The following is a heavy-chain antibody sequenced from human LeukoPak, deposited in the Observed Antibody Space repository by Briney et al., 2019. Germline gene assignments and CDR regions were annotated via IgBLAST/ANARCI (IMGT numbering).Heavy chain of an antibody. CDR1: GGSISFYY. CDR3: ARTTVTVSHFDY. V-gene: IGHV4-59*08. Sequence: SETLSLTCTVSGGSISFYYWSWIRQPPGKGLEWIGYIYYSGSTNYNPSLKSRVTISADTSKNQFSLKLSSVTAADTAVYYCARTTVTVSHFDYWGQGTLVTVSS. J-gene: IGHJ4*02. D-gene: IGHD4-17*01. CDR2: IYYSGST.